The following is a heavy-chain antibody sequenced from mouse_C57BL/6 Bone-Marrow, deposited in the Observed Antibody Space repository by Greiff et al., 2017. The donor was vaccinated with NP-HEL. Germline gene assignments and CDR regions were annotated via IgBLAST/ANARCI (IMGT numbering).Heavy chain of an antibody. V-gene: IGHV7-1*01. CDR3: ARDDAYYYAMDY. J-gene: IGHJ4*01. Sequence: DVMLVESGGGLVQSGRSLRLSCATSGFTFSDFYMEWVRQAPGKGLEWIAASRNKANDYTTEYSASVKGRFIVSRDTSQSILYLQMNALRAEDTAIYYCARDDAYYYAMDYWGQGTSVTVSS. CDR1: GFTFSDFY. CDR2: SRNKANDYTT.